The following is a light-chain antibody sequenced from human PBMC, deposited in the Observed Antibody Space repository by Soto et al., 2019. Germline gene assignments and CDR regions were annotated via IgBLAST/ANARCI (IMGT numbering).Light chain of an antibody. V-gene: IGKV1-8*01. CDR2: AAS. CDR1: QGISSY. CDR3: QQYYSYPQVS. Sequence: AIRMTQSPSSLSASTGDRVTITCRASQGISSYLAWYQQKPGKAPKLLIYAASTLQSGVPSRFSGSGSGTDFTLTSSCLQSEDFATYYCQQYYSYPQVSFVGGTKVEIK. J-gene: IGKJ4*01.